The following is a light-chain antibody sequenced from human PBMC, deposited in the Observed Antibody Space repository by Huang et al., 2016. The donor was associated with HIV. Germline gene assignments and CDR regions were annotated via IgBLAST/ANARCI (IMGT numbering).Light chain of an antibody. Sequence: EIVLTQSPVTLSLSPGESAALFCRASHSLGGNLAWYQQRHGQAPRLLIYDTSNRATGIPARFTGSGSGTDYTLTISSLEPEDFAVYYCQQRSDWPLTFGGGTKVDIK. V-gene: IGKV3-11*01. CDR3: QQRSDWPLT. J-gene: IGKJ4*01. CDR2: DTS. CDR1: HSLGGN.